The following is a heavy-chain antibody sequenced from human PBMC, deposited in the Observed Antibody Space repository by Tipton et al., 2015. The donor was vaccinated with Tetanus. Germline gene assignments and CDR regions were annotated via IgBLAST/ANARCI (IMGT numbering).Heavy chain of an antibody. CDR2: VHYSGRT. V-gene: IGHV4-59*01. CDR3: VRIGWPQQNKPAFDI. J-gene: IGHJ3*02. Sequence: TLSLTCSVSGGSISSYYWTWIRQPPGRGLEWIGFVHYSGRTNYSPSLRSRVSLSVDTSKNQFSLNLSSVTAADTAVYYCVRIGWPQQNKPAFDIWGQGTVVTVSS. D-gene: IGHD6-19*01. CDR1: GGSISSYY.